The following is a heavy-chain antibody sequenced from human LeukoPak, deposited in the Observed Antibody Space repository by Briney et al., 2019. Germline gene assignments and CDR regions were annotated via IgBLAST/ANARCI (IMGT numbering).Heavy chain of an antibody. J-gene: IGHJ4*02. D-gene: IGHD3-3*01. V-gene: IGHV5-51*01. Sequence: GESLKISCKGSGYSFTSYWIAWVRQMPGEGLEWMGIIYPGDSDTRYSPSFQGQVTISADKSISTAYLQWSSLKASDTAMYYCARGYYDFWSGYSLSYYFDYWGQGTLVTVSS. CDR1: GYSFTSYW. CDR2: IYPGDSDT. CDR3: ARGYYDFWSGYSLSYYFDY.